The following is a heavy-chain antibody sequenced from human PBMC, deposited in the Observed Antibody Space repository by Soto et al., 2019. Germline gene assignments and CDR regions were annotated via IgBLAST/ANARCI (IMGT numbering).Heavy chain of an antibody. CDR3: AKSPHDILIGSAFDY. D-gene: IGHD3-9*01. V-gene: IGHV3-9*01. J-gene: IGHJ4*02. CDR2: ISWNSGGI. Sequence: PGGSLRLSCAASGFTFDDYAMDWVRQGPGKGLEWVSGISWNSGGIGYADSAKGRFTISRDNAKNSLYLQMDRLRPEDTAFYYCAKSPHDILIGSAFDYWGQGTLVTVSS. CDR1: GFTFDDYA.